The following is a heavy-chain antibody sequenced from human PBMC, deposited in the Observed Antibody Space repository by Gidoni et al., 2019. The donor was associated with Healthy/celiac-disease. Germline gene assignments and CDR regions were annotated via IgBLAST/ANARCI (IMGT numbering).Heavy chain of an antibody. J-gene: IGHJ4*02. CDR1: GLTFDDYA. D-gene: IGHD4-17*01. Sequence: EVQLVESGGGLVQPGRSLRLSCAASGLTFDDYAMHWVRQAPGKGLEWVSGISWNSGSIGYADSVKGRFTISRDNAKNSLDLQMNRLRAEDTALYYCAKDHDYGDYVFDYWGQGTLVTVSS. CDR2: ISWNSGSI. V-gene: IGHV3-9*01. CDR3: AKDHDYGDYVFDY.